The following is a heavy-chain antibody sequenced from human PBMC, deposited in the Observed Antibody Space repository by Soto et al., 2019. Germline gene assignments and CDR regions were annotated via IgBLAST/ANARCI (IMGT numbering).Heavy chain of an antibody. CDR2: ISGSGGST. CDR1: GFTFNNYA. D-gene: IGHD3-3*01. CDR3: AKDYKDIMLSPIFGVVIPSWFDP. J-gene: IGHJ5*02. V-gene: IGHV3-23*01. Sequence: GGSLRLSCAASGFTFNNYAMSWVRQAPGKGLEWDSAISGSGGSTYYADSVKGRFTISRDNSKNTLYLQMNSLRAEDTSVYYCAKDYKDIMLSPIFGVVIPSWFDPWGLGTLVTVSS.